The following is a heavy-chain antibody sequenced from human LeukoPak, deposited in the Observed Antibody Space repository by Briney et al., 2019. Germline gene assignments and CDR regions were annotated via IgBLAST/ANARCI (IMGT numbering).Heavy chain of an antibody. J-gene: IGHJ4*02. CDR1: GFTLSSYG. V-gene: IGHV3-48*01. D-gene: IGHD5-18*01. CDR3: VKGLRSYGYSLFDY. CDR2: ISVTSGTT. Sequence: GGSLRLSCAASGFTLSSYGMNWVRQAPGRGLEWVSYISVTSGTTQYADSVKGRFTISRDNSKNTIYLQMNSLGAEDTAVYYCVKGLRSYGYSLFDYWGQGSLVTVSS.